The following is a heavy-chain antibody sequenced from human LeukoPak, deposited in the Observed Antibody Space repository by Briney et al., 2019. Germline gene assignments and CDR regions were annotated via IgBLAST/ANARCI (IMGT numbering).Heavy chain of an antibody. Sequence: SETLSLTCTVSGDSISSYFWTWIRQPAGKGLEWIGRVYSSGTTTYNPSLKSRVALSVDTPKNQFSLKLTSVTAADTAVYYCARLTRLSTSPDRYYLDYWGQGTLVTVSS. CDR1: GDSISSYF. J-gene: IGHJ4*02. V-gene: IGHV4-4*07. D-gene: IGHD6-6*01. CDR2: VYSSGTT. CDR3: ARLTRLSTSPDRYYLDY.